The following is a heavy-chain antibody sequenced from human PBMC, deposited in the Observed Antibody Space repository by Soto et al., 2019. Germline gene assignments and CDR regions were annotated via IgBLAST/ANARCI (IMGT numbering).Heavy chain of an antibody. CDR3: AIIWLDFVGVRILSAWGVNDN. D-gene: IGHD2-15*01. CDR1: GFTFNSYA. J-gene: IGHJ4*02. Sequence: QVQLVESGGGVVQPGRSLRLSCAASGFTFNSYAMNWVRQAPGKGLEWVPVISYEGSTEYYADSVRGRFTISRDNSRNTLYLQISSLRAEDTAVYYCAIIWLDFVGVRILSAWGVNDNWGQGTRVTVSS. V-gene: IGHV3-30-3*01. CDR2: ISYEGSTE.